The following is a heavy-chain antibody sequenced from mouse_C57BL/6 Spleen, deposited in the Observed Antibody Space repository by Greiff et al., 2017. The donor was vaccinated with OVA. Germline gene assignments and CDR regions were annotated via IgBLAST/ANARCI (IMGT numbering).Heavy chain of an antibody. Sequence: VQLQQPGAELVRPGSSVKLSCKASGYTFTSYWMHWVKQRPIQGLEWIGNIDPSDSETHYNQKFKDKATLTVDTSSSTAYMQLSSLTSEDSAVDYGARDPFTRGLDMDVWGKGTTVTVSS. V-gene: IGHV1-52*01. CDR1: GYTFTSYW. D-gene: IGHD1-1*01. CDR2: IDPSDSET. CDR3: ARDPFTRGLDMDV. J-gene: IGHJ1*03.